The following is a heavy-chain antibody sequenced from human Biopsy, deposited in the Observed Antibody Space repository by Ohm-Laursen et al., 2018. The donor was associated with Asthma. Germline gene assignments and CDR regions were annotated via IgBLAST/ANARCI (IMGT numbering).Heavy chain of an antibody. V-gene: IGHV1-18*01. D-gene: IGHD3-10*01. J-gene: IGHJ6*02. CDR2: ISVYNGNT. CDR1: GYTFNSAG. CDR3: ARAVDYSHYYGIDV. Sequence: APVKVSCKTSGYTFNSAGITWVRQAPGQGLEWMGWISVYNGNTKVAQKLQDRVTMITDTSTSTAYMELRSLRSDDTAVYFCARAVDYSHYYGIDVWGQGTTVIVS.